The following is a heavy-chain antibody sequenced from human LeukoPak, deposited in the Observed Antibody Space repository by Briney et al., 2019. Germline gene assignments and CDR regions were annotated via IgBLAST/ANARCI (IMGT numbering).Heavy chain of an antibody. V-gene: IGHV4-59*01. D-gene: IGHD2-2*01. CDR2: IYYSGST. CDR1: GGSISSYY. J-gene: IGHJ4*02. CDR3: ARAVLGYCSSTSCYPYEDY. Sequence: SETLSLTCTGSGGSISSYYWSWIRQPPGKGVQWIGYIYYSGSTNYNPSLKSRVTISVDTSKNQFSLKLSSVTAADTAVYYCARAVLGYCSSTSCYPYEDYWGQGTLVTVSS.